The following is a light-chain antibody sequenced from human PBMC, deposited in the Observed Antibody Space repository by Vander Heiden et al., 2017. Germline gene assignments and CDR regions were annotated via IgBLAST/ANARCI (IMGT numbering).Light chain of an antibody. J-gene: IGLJ3*02. CDR1: SSDVGGYNY. CDR2: DVS. V-gene: IGLV2-14*01. CDR3: SSYTSSSTLQ. Sequence: QSALTQPASVSGSPGPSITISFTGTSSDVGGYNYVSWYQQNPGKAHKLMIYDVSNRPSVVSNRFSGSKSGNTASLTISGRQAEDEADYYCSSYTSSSTLQFGGGTKLTVL.